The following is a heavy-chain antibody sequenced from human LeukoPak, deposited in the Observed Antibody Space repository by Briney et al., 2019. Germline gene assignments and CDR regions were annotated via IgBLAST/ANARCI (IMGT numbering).Heavy chain of an antibody. CDR1: GYTFTIYG. D-gene: IGHD1-26*01. Sequence: ASVTVSFTASGYTFTIYGISWVRQAPGQGLEWMGRINPNNGATNYAQKLQGRVTITGDTSISTAYMELSSLRSDDTAVYYCTRESGSYHGNDYWGQGTLVTVSS. CDR2: INPNNGAT. CDR3: TRESGSYHGNDY. V-gene: IGHV1-2*06. J-gene: IGHJ4*02.